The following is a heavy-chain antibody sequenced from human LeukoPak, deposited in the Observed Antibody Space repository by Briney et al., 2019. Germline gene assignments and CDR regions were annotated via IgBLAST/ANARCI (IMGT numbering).Heavy chain of an antibody. CDR2: ISSSSSTI. V-gene: IGHV3-48*01. CDR3: ARELAARSLEWLLLAEDY. Sequence: SGGSLRLSCAASGFTFSSYSMNWVRQAPGKGLEWVSYISSSSSTIYYADSVKGRFTISRDNAKNSLYLQMNSLRAEDTAVYYCARELAARSLEWLLLAEDYWGQGTLVTVSS. CDR1: GFTFSSYS. J-gene: IGHJ4*02. D-gene: IGHD3-3*01.